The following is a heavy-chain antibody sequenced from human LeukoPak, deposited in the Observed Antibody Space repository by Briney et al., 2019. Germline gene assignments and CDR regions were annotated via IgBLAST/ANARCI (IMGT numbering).Heavy chain of an antibody. Sequence: GGSLRLSCAASGFTFSSYWMSWVRQAPGKGLEWVANIKQDGSEKYYVDSVKGRFAISRDNAKNSLYLQMNSLRAEDTALYYCAKDMIRAPAAFDIWGQGTMVTVSS. J-gene: IGHJ3*02. CDR3: AKDMIRAPAAFDI. CDR1: GFTFSSYW. V-gene: IGHV3-7*03. CDR2: IKQDGSEK. D-gene: IGHD3-22*01.